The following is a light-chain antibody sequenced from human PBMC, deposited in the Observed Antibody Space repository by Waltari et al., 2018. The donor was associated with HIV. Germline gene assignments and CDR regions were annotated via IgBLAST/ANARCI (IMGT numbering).Light chain of an antibody. J-gene: IGKJ2*01. V-gene: IGKV4-1*01. CDR3: QQYYSTPYT. CDR2: WAS. CDR1: LDVLYSSNNKNY. Sequence: DIVMTQSPDDLTGSLGERVTINCKSSLDVLYSSNNKNYLAWYQQKPGQPPKLLIYWASTRESGVPDRFSGSGSGTDFTLTISSLQAEDVAVYYCQQYYSTPYTVGQGTKLKI.